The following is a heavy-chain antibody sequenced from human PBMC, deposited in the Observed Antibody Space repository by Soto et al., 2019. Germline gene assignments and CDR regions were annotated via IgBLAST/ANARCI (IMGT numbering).Heavy chain of an antibody. CDR2: INPNSGGT. Sequence: ASVKVFCKASGYTFTDYYMHWVRQAPGQGLEWMGWINPNSGGTNHAQKFQGRVTMTRDTSINTAYMELSRLRSDDTAVYYCARAYAIAARRLEYFQHWGQGTLVTVSS. D-gene: IGHD6-6*01. CDR1: GYTFTDYY. V-gene: IGHV1-2*02. CDR3: ARAYAIAARRLEYFQH. J-gene: IGHJ1*01.